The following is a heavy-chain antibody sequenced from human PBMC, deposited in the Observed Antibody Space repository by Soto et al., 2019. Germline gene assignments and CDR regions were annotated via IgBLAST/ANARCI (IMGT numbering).Heavy chain of an antibody. Sequence: GGSLRLSCAASGFTFSSYAMSWVRRAPGKGLEWVSAISGSGGSTYYADSVKGRFTISRDNSKNTLYLQMNSLRAEDTAVYYCANTYCSGGSCYYGTFDYWGQGTLVTVSS. J-gene: IGHJ4*02. CDR3: ANTYCSGGSCYYGTFDY. CDR2: ISGSGGST. D-gene: IGHD2-15*01. CDR1: GFTFSSYA. V-gene: IGHV3-23*01.